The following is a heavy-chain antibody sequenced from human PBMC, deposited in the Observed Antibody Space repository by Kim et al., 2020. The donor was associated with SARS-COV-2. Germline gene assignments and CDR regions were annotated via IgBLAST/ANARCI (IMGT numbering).Heavy chain of an antibody. J-gene: IGHJ5*02. CDR3: ARGVTVTTRSGRINWFDP. D-gene: IGHD4-4*01. Sequence: KSRVTISVDTSKNQFSLKLSSVTAADTAVYYCARGVTVTTRSGRINWFDPWGQGTLVTVSS. V-gene: IGHV4-34*01.